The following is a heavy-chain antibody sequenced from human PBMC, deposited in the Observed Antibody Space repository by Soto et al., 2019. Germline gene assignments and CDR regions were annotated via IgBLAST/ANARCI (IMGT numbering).Heavy chain of an antibody. J-gene: IGHJ3*02. CDR3: ARDMHTNYDAFDI. CDR1: GYTFTGYY. CDR2: INPNRGGT. D-gene: IGHD1-7*01. Sequence: QVQLVQSGAEVKKPRASVKVSCKASGYTFTGYYMHWVRQAPGQGLEWMGWINPNRGGTNYAQKFQGRVTITRDTSISTAYMELSRLRSDDTALYYCARDMHTNYDAFDIWGQGTMVTVSS. V-gene: IGHV1-2*02.